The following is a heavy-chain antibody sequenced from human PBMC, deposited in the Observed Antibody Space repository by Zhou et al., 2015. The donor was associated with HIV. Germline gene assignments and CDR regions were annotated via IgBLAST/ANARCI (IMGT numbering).Heavy chain of an antibody. CDR2: ITPILGTA. CDR1: GGTFSTYA. V-gene: IGHV1-69*01. CDR3: ARGSSYDSSGYPAYYFDY. D-gene: IGHD3-22*01. Sequence: QLQLVQSGAEVKKPGSSVKVSCKASGGTFSTYAISWVRQAPGQGLEWMGGITPILGTAKYAQKFQARVTITADESTSTAYMELSSLRSEDTAVYYCARGSSYDSSGYPAYYFDYWGQGTLVSVSS. J-gene: IGHJ4*02.